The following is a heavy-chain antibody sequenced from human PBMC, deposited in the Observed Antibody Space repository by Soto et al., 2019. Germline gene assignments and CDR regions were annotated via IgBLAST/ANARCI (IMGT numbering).Heavy chain of an antibody. D-gene: IGHD2-2*01. Sequence: GESLKISCKGSGYSFTSYWISWVRQMPGKGLEWMGRIDPSDSYTNYSPSFQGHVTISADKSISTAYLQWSSLKASDTAMYYCARRPGYCSSTSCYHYYYYRMDVWGQGTTVTVSS. CDR1: GYSFTSYW. V-gene: IGHV5-10-1*01. J-gene: IGHJ6*02. CDR3: ARRPGYCSSTSCYHYYYYRMDV. CDR2: IDPSDSYT.